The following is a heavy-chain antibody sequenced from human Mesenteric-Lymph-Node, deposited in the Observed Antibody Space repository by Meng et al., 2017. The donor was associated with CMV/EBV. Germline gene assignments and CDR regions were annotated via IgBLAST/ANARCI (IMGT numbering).Heavy chain of an antibody. V-gene: IGHV3-7*01. J-gene: IGHJ4*02. D-gene: IGHD3-16*02. Sequence: GESLKISCAASGFTFSSYWMSWVRQAPGKGLEWVANISQDGSEKYYVGSVKGRFTISRDNAKNSLYLQMNSLRAEDTAVYYCARAGLASRRSSPFTFGGVLVKGQSPDYWSQGTLVTVSS. CDR3: ARAGLASRRSSPFTFGGVLVKGQSPDY. CDR2: ISQDGSEK. CDR1: GFTFSSYW.